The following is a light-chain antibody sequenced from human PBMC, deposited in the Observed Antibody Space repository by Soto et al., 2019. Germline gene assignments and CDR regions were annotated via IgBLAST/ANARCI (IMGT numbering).Light chain of an antibody. V-gene: IGKV4-1*01. J-gene: IGKJ4*01. CDR2: WAS. CDR1: QSVFYSSNNKNY. CDR3: QQYYSTPLT. Sequence: DIVMTQSPDSLAVCLGERATINCKSSQSVFYSSNNKNYLAWYRQKPGQPPKLLIYWASTRESGVPDRFSGSGSGTDFTLTISSLQAEDVAVYYCQQYYSTPLTFGGGTKVEIK.